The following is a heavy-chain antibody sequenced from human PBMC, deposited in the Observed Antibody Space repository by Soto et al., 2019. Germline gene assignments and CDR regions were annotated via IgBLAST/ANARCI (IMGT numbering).Heavy chain of an antibody. CDR3: ARLDHYYDNPGY. J-gene: IGHJ4*02. CDR1: GGSITSYY. D-gene: IGHD3-22*01. CDR2: IYYSGST. V-gene: IGHV4-59*08. Sequence: SETLSLTCAVSGGSITSYYWSWIRQAPGKGLEWIGYIYYSGSTNYNPSLKSRVTISVDTSKNQFSLKLSPVTAADTAVYYCARLDHYYDNPGYWGQGTLVTVPQ.